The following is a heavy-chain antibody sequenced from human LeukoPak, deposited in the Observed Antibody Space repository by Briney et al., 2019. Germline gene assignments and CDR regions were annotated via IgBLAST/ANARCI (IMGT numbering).Heavy chain of an antibody. V-gene: IGHV4-39*01. CDR2: VYYSWST. D-gene: IGHD3-9*01. J-gene: IGHJ4*02. CDR1: GGSVSDTTYY. CDR3: ARLRKGRYFDYIFDF. Sequence: SETLSLTCAVSGGSVSDTTYYWGWIRQPPGKGLEWLGNVYYSWSTSYNPSLRSRVTLSVDTSKNQFTLKMSSATAADTAVYYCARLRKGRYFDYIFDFWGQGSLVTVSS.